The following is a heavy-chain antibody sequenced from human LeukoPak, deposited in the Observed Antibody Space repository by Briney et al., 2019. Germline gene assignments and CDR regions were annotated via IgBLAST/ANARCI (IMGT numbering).Heavy chain of an antibody. D-gene: IGHD4-17*01. CDR2: IKQEGSEK. V-gene: IGHV3-7*01. Sequence: PGGSLRLSCAASGFTFSSYWMSWVRQAPGKGLEWVANIKQEGSEKYYVDCVKGRFPIPRDNAKNSLYLQMNSLRAEDTAVYYCARGMTTVPTFDYWGQGTLVTLSS. CDR1: GFTFSSYW. CDR3: ARGMTTVPTFDY. J-gene: IGHJ4*02.